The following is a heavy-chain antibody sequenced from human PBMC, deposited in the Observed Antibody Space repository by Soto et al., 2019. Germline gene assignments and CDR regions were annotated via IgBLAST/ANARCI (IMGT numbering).Heavy chain of an antibody. CDR1: GGSISSYY. D-gene: IGHD1-7*01. CDR3: ARAPEGTGTTSVYYYYYGMDV. J-gene: IGHJ6*02. Sequence: SETLSLTCTVSGGSISSYYWSWIRQPPGKGLEWIGYIYYSGSTNYNPSLKSRVTISVDTSKNQFSLKLSSVTAADTAVYYCARAPEGTGTTSVYYYYYGMDVWGQGTTVTVSS. V-gene: IGHV4-59*01. CDR2: IYYSGST.